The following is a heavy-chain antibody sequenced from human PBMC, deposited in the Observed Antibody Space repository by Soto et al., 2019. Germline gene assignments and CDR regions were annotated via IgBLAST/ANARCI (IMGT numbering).Heavy chain of an antibody. D-gene: IGHD4-17*01. V-gene: IGHV3-23*01. J-gene: IGHJ6*02. CDR1: GFPFSTSA. CDR2: ISATSDLA. CDR3: ARDSYAPHV. Sequence: GGSLRLSCAASGFPFSTSAMNWVRQSPGKGPEWLSLISATSDLAYYADSVKGRFTISRDNAKNTVFLEMKNLRAEDTAVYYCARDSYAPHVWGQGTTVTVSS.